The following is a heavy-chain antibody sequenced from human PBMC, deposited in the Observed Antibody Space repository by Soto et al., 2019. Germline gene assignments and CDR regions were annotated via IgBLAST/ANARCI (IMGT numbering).Heavy chain of an antibody. V-gene: IGHV4-39*01. D-gene: IGHD3-3*01. Sequence: QLQLQESGPGLVKPSETLSLTCTVSGGSISSSSYYWGWIRQPPGKGLEWIGSIYYSGSTYYNPSLKSRVAISVDTYKNQSYLKVSSVTAADTAVYYCATTVEYDFWSGYSVGHQLDYWSQGTLVTVSS. CDR3: ATTVEYDFWSGYSVGHQLDY. J-gene: IGHJ4*02. CDR1: GGSISSSSYY. CDR2: IYYSGST.